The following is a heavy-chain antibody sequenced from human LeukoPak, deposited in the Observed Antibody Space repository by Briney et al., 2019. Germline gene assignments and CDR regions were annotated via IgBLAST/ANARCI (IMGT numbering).Heavy chain of an antibody. CDR1: GYTFSNYN. CDR3: ARVRDGYNDAYDI. V-gene: IGHV1-46*01. Sequence: ASVKVSCKASGYTFSNYNIHWLRQAPGQGLEWMGIVNPSGDSTNYAQNFQGRVTMTGDTSTSSVYMELSSLRSEDTAVYYCARVRDGYNDAYDIWGQGTMVTVTS. CDR2: VNPSGDST. J-gene: IGHJ3*02. D-gene: IGHD5-24*01.